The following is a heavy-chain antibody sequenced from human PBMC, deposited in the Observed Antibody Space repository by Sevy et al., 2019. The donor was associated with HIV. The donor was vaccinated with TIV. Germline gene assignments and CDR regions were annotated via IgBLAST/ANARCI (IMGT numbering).Heavy chain of an antibody. CDR2: IYYSGTT. CDR3: ARDNAILTPRAFDI. D-gene: IGHD3-9*01. Sequence: SETLSLTCSVSAGSISSYYWSWIRQPPGKGLEWIGYIYYSGTTDYNPSLTSRVTISQDKSKKVFSLRLRSVTAADTAVYYCARDNAILTPRAFDIWGQGTMVTVSS. V-gene: IGHV4-59*13. CDR1: AGSISSYY. J-gene: IGHJ3*02.